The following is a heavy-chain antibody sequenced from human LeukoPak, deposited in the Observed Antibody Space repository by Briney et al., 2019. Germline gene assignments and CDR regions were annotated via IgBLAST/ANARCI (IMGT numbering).Heavy chain of an antibody. CDR3: ARDRVAVAGILSDYYYYYGMDV. V-gene: IGHV4-59*01. Sequence: SETLSLTCAVYGGSFSSYYWSWIRQPPGKGLEWIGYIYYSGSTNYNPSLKSRVTISVDTSKNQFSLKLSSVTAADTAVYYCARDRVAVAGILSDYYYYYGMDVWGQGTTVTVSS. J-gene: IGHJ6*02. D-gene: IGHD6-19*01. CDR2: IYYSGST. CDR1: GGSFSSYY.